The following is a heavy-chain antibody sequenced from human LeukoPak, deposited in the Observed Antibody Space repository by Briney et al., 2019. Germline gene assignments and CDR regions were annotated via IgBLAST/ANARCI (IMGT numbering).Heavy chain of an antibody. D-gene: IGHD1-1*01. CDR3: AREGTTGTNLNWFEY. V-gene: IGHV4-59*01. Sequence: PSETLSLTCTDAGRSSSSYHWSTMRQPPGKGLEWIGYIHYSGSTNYNPSLKSRVTISVDTSKNQFSLKLSSVTAADTAVYYCAREGTTGTNLNWFEYSGQGTLVTVSS. J-gene: IGHJ4*02. CDR1: GRSSSSYH. CDR2: IHYSGST.